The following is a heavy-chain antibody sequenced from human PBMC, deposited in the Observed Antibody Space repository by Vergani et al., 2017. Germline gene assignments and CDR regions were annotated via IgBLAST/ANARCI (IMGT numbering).Heavy chain of an antibody. V-gene: IGHV3-53*01. CDR3: ARSTRKRYYYGMDV. CDR1: GFTVSSNY. Sequence: EVQLVEPGGGLIQPGGSLRLSCAASGFTVSSNYMSWVRQAPGKGLEWVSVIYSGGSTYYADSVKGRFTISRDNSKNTLYLQMNSLRAEDTAVYYCARSTRKRYYYGMDVWGQGTTVTVSS. CDR2: IYSGGST. J-gene: IGHJ6*02.